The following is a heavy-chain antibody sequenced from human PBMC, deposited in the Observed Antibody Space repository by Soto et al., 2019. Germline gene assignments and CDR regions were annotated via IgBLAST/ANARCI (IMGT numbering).Heavy chain of an antibody. J-gene: IGHJ4*02. CDR2: IYYSGST. Sequence: QVQLQESGPGLVKPSQTLSLSCTVSGGSISSGGYYWSWIRQHPGKGLEWIGYIYYSGSTYYNPSLKSRVTISVDTSKNQFSLKLSSVTAADTAVYYCARRGDDIVGATWYYFDYWGQGTLVTVSS. V-gene: IGHV4-31*03. CDR1: GGSISSGGYY. CDR3: ARRGDDIVGATWYYFDY. D-gene: IGHD1-26*01.